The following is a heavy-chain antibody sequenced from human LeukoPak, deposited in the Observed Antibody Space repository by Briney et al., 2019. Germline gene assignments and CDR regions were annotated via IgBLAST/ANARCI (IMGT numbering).Heavy chain of an antibody. V-gene: IGHV1-69*13. Sequence: ASVKVSCKASGGTFSSYAISWVRQAPGQGLEWMGGIIPIFGTANYAQKFQGRVTITADESTSTAYVELSSLRSEDTAVYYCAREGLGYSYGSSFDYWGQGTLVTVSS. CDR2: IIPIFGTA. CDR3: AREGLGYSYGSSFDY. D-gene: IGHD5-18*01. J-gene: IGHJ4*02. CDR1: GGTFSSYA.